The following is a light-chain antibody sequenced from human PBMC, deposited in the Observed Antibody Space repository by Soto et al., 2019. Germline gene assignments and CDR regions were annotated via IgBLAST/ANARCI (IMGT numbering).Light chain of an antibody. Sequence: EIVLTQSPAALSVSPGERATLSCRASESVRSNLAWFQQKPGQAPRLLIFGASTRATGIPTRFTGSGSGTEFTLTIGSLQSEDLAVYYCQQYYNWPAYTFGQGTKVDIK. CDR1: ESVRSN. CDR2: GAS. CDR3: QQYYNWPAYT. J-gene: IGKJ2*01. V-gene: IGKV3-15*01.